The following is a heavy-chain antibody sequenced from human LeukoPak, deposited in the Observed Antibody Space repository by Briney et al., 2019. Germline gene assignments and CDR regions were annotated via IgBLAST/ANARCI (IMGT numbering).Heavy chain of an antibody. V-gene: IGHV4-38-2*02. Sequence: SETLSLTCTVSGYSIRSGYYWAWIRQPPGKGLEWIGSSYHSGGTDYNPSLKSRITISVDTSKNQFSLRLSSVTAADTAVYFCARGPNCSSTSCYVGYYYMDVWGKGTTVTVSS. CDR1: GYSIRSGYY. CDR2: SYHSGGT. J-gene: IGHJ6*03. CDR3: ARGPNCSSTSCYVGYYYMDV. D-gene: IGHD2-2*01.